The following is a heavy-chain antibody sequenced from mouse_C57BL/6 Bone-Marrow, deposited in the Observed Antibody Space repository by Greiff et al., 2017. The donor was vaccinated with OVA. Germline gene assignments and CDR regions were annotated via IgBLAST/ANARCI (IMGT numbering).Heavy chain of an antibody. CDR2: IYPRSGNT. CDR3: ARSGANWAWFAY. V-gene: IGHV1-81*01. J-gene: IGHJ3*01. CDR1: GYTFTSYG. Sequence: VMLQQSGAELARPGASVKLSCKASGYTFTSYGISWVKQRTGQGLEWIGEIYPRSGNTYYNEKFKGKATLTADKSSSTAYMELRSLTSEDSAVYFCARSGANWAWFAYWGQGTLVTVSA. D-gene: IGHD4-1*01.